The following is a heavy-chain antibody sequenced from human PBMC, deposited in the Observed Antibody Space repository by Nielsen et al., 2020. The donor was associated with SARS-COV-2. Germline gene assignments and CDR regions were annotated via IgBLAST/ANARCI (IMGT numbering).Heavy chain of an antibody. CDR3: ARAPDILTGYSQLDY. CDR2: ISSSSSYI. Sequence: GGSLRLSCAASGFIFGDSYMSWIRQAPGKGLEWISYISSSSSYIYYADSVKGRFTISRDNAKNSLYLQMNSLRAEDTALYHCARAPDILTGYSQLDYWGQGTLVTVSS. V-gene: IGHV3-11*05. J-gene: IGHJ4*02. CDR1: GFIFGDSY. D-gene: IGHD3-9*01.